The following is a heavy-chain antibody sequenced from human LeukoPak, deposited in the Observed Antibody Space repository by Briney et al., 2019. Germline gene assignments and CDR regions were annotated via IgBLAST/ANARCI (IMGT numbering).Heavy chain of an antibody. J-gene: IGHJ3*01. V-gene: IGHV4-34*01. Sequence: PSETLSLTCAVYGGSFSGLYWSWIRQPPGKGLEWIGEMKDGGSTNYNPSLKSRVTLSLDTSTNQFSLKLTSVTAADTAVYYCATSLYCGTGCLWGQGTMVTVPS. CDR1: GGSFSGLY. D-gene: IGHD2-21*01. CDR3: ATSLYCGTGCL. CDR2: MKDGGST.